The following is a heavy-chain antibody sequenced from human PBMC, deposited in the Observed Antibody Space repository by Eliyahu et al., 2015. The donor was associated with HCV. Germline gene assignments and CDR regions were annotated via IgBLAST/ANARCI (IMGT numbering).Heavy chain of an antibody. CDR1: GFTFSXYA. D-gene: IGHD6-6*01. V-gene: IGHV3-23*01. CDR3: AKGIQGSSSSLRGLDY. CDR2: ISGSGGST. J-gene: IGHJ4*02. Sequence: EVQLLESGGGLVQPGGSLRLSCAASGFTFSXYAMGWVRQAPGKGLEWVSAISGSGGSTYYADSVKGRFTISRDNSKNTLYLQMNSLRAEDTAVYSCAKGIQGSSSSLRGLDYWGQGTQVTVSS.